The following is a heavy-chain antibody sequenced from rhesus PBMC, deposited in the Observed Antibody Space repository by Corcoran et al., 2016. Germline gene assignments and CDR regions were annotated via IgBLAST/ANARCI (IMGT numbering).Heavy chain of an antibody. V-gene: IGHV4-106*01. CDR1: GGSISDDSY. CDR2: LFGIGGGT. D-gene: IGHD3-3*01. J-gene: IGHJ4*01. CDR3: AERRGQFLEWSHYDN. Sequence: QVQLQESGPGLVKPSETLSFTCAVSGGSISDDSYWRWIRQPPGQVWEWVGYLFGIGGGTNYSPSLSNRVSISRDTSKNQFSLRLSSVTAADTALYYCAERRGQFLEWSHYDNWGQGVLVTVSS.